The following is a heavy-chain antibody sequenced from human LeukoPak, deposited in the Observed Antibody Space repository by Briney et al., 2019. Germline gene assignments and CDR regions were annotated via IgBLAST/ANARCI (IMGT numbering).Heavy chain of an antibody. D-gene: IGHD2-2*01. Sequence: GGSLRLSCAASGFTFSSYAMHWVRQAPGKGLEWVAVISYDGSNKYYADSVKGRFTISRDNSKNTLYLQMNSLRAEDTAVYYCAKPLNPIVVVPAAIFHWGQGTLVTVSS. CDR3: AKPLNPIVVVPAAIFH. CDR1: GFTFSSYA. CDR2: ISYDGSNK. V-gene: IGHV3-30*01. J-gene: IGHJ4*02.